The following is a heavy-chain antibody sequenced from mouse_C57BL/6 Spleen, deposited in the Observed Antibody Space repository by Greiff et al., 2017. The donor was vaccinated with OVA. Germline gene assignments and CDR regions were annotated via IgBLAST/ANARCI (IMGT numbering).Heavy chain of an antibody. V-gene: IGHV5-4*01. Sequence: EVNLVESGGGLVKPGGSLKLSCAASGFTFSSYAMSWVRQTPEKRLEWVATISDGGSYTYYPDNVKGRFTISRDNAKNNLYLQMSHLKSEDTAMYYCARDPRDGYYFDYWGQGTTLTVSS. J-gene: IGHJ2*01. D-gene: IGHD2-3*01. CDR3: ARDPRDGYYFDY. CDR2: ISDGGSYT. CDR1: GFTFSSYA.